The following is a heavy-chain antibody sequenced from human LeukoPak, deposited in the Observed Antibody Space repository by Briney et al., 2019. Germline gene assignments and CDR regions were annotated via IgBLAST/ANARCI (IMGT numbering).Heavy chain of an antibody. D-gene: IGHD2/OR15-2a*01. CDR2: ISASGGST. V-gene: IGHV3-23*01. Sequence: GGSLRLSCAASEFTFSSYAMQWVRQTPGKGLEWVSGISASGGSTWYADSVKGRFTISRDNSKNTLYLQMNSLRAEDTAVYYCAKYVSAKGPPYALDVWGQGTTVTVSS. CDR1: EFTFSSYA. J-gene: IGHJ6*02. CDR3: AKYVSAKGPPYALDV.